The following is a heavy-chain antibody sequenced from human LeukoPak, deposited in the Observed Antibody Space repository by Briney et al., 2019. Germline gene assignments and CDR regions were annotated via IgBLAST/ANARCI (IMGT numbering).Heavy chain of an antibody. CDR1: GFTFSSYA. J-gene: IGHJ4*02. CDR2: IKQDGSEK. Sequence: GGSLRLSCAASGFTFSSYAMHWVRQTPGKGLEWVANIKQDGSEKYYVDSVKGRFTISRDNAKNSLYLQMNSLRAEDTAVYYCARSLVRGIAAAGYWGQGTLVTVSS. D-gene: IGHD6-13*01. V-gene: IGHV3-7*01. CDR3: ARSLVRGIAAAGY.